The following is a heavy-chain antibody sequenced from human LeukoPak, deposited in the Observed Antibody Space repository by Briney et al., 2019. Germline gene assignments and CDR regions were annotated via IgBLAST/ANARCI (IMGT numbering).Heavy chain of an antibody. D-gene: IGHD3-9*01. CDR1: GFTFSSYA. CDR2: ITGSGIST. J-gene: IGHJ4*02. Sequence: GGSLRLSCAASGFTFSSYAMSWVRQAPGKGLEWVSAITGSGISTYYADSVKGRFTISRDNSKNTLYLQMNSLRAEDTAVYYCAIGPDILTGYYYWGQGTLVTVSS. V-gene: IGHV3-23*01. CDR3: AIGPDILTGYYY.